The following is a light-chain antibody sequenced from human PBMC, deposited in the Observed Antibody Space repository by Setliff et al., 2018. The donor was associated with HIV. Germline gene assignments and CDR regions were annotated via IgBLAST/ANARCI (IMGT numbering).Light chain of an antibody. CDR2: DVS. CDR3: SSYTSSSSYV. V-gene: IGLV2-14*03. J-gene: IGLJ1*01. Sequence: QSVLTQPASVSGSPGQSITISCTGTSSDVGGYNYVSWYQQHPGKAPELVIYDVSNRSSGVSNRFSGSKSGNTASLTISGLQADDEADYYCSSYTSSSSYVFGAGTKVTVL. CDR1: SSDVGGYNY.